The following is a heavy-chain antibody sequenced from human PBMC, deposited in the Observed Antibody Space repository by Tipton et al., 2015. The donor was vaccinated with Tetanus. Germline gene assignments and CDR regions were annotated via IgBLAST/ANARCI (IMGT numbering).Heavy chain of an antibody. J-gene: IGHJ4*02. Sequence: TLSLTCNVSSGSINSHYWGWVRQPPGKGLEWIGFLSFTGNARSNPSLKSRVTMSVDRSKNHFSLKVNSVTPADTAMYYCTRVVFGGVSSSSDFWGQGTLVTVSS. CDR2: LSFTGNA. CDR1: SGSINSHY. V-gene: IGHV4-59*11. D-gene: IGHD2-8*01. CDR3: TRVVFGGVSSSSDF.